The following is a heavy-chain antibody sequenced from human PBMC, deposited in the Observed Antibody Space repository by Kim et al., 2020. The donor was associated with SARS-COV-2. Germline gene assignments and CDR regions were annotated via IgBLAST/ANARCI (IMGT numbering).Heavy chain of an antibody. D-gene: IGHD3-10*01. Sequence: GGSLRLSCAASGFSVSSNNIDWVRQAPGKGLEWVSVIYGHGTTYYRENVKGRFIISRDTSKNSVFLQMTDVRAEDTAVYFCAKEESRGFYFHYWGQGNL. CDR3: AKEESRGFYFHY. CDR2: IYGHGTT. J-gene: IGHJ4*02. V-gene: IGHV3-66*01. CDR1: GFSVSSNN.